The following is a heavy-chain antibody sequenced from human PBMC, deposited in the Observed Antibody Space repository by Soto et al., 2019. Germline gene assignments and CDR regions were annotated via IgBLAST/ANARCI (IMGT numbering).Heavy chain of an antibody. J-gene: IGHJ6*02. CDR2: ISGSGGTT. CDR3: TKGASTLRMDV. Sequence: GGSLRLSCAASGFTFSSYAMTWVRQAPGKGLEWVSAISGSGGTTYYADSVKGRFTISRDNSKNTLYLQMNGLRSEDTAVYYCTKGASTLRMDVWGQGTTVTVSS. V-gene: IGHV3-23*01. CDR1: GFTFSSYA. D-gene: IGHD4-17*01.